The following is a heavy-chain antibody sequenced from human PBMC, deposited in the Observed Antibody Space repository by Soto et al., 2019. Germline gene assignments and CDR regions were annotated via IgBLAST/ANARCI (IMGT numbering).Heavy chain of an antibody. CDR1: GFIFQDYA. CDR3: ANGDSAGSFDHSRGYSTPDH. CDR2: ITSSDDIT. D-gene: IGHD3-3*01. J-gene: IGHJ5*02. Sequence: EVQLFESGGGFVESGGSLRLSCAASGFIFQDYAMSWVRQAPGKGLEWVSTITSSDDITYSADSVRGRVTISRDNSANIHCLLLTDHSVDDTATYYCANGDSAGSFDHSRGYSTPDHWGLGTLVTVSS. V-gene: IGHV3-23*01.